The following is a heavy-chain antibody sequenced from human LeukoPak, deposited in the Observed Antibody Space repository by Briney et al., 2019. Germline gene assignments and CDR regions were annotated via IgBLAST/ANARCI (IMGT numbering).Heavy chain of an antibody. CDR3: ARADSSSYPGYFDY. Sequence: GGSLRLSCAASGFTFSQYWMSWVRQAPGKGLEWVANIKHDGSEKQDGSEKNYVDSVKGRFTISRDNTKSSLYLQMNSLRAEDTAVYYCARADSSSYPGYFDYWGQGTLVTVSS. CDR1: GFTFSQYW. D-gene: IGHD6-13*01. CDR2: IKHDGSEKQDGSEK. V-gene: IGHV3-7*01. J-gene: IGHJ4*02.